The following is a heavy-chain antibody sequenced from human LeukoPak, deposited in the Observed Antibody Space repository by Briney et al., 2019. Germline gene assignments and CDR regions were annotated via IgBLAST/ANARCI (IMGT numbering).Heavy chain of an antibody. J-gene: IGHJ4*02. CDR3: ARERTDLPGIAAAGAPYFDY. D-gene: IGHD6-13*01. V-gene: IGHV1-18*01. CDR2: ISAYNGNT. CDR1: DYTFTSYG. Sequence: ASVKVSCKASDYTFTSYGISWVRQAPGQGLEWMGWISAYNGNTNYAQKLQGRVTMTTDTSTSTAYMELRSLRSDDTAVYYCARERTDLPGIAAAGAPYFDYWGQGTLVTVSS.